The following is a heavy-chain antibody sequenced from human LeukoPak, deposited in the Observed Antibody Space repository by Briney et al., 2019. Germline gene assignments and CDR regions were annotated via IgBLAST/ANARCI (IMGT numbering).Heavy chain of an antibody. CDR2: IYYSGIT. J-gene: IGHJ4*02. Sequence: SETLSLTCTVSGGSISSNSYYWGWIRQPPGKGLEWIGSIYYSGITYYNPSLKSRVTISVDTSKNQFSLKLSSVTAEDTAVYYCARGQMVRGVKGYYFDYWGQGTLVTVSS. CDR1: GGSISSNSYY. CDR3: ARGQMVRGVKGYYFDY. V-gene: IGHV4-39*01. D-gene: IGHD3-10*01.